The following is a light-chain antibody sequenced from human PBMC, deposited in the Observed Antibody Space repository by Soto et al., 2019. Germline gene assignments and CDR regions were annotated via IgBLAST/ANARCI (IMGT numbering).Light chain of an antibody. J-gene: IGKJ1*01. CDR1: QTIYSN. V-gene: IGKV3-15*01. Sequence: IRMTQSPAPLSVSPGDRATLTCRASQTIYSNVGWYQQRPGPTPRLLIYRASSRATGIPTLFSGGSSRAEFLPTINSLPSEDAADYYCQQNQTLWTFGQGTKVDIK. CDR3: QQNQTLWT. CDR2: RAS.